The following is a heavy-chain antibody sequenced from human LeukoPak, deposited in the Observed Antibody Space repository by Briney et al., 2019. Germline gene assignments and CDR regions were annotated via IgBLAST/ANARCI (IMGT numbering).Heavy chain of an antibody. Sequence: GGSLRLSCAVSGFTFSSYWMHWVRQAAGKGLVWVSRIDRDGSRINYADSVKGRSTISRDNGKNTLFLQMNSLRAEDAAVYYCVRGNDYGGPHYWGQGTLVTVSS. V-gene: IGHV3-74*01. D-gene: IGHD4-23*01. CDR2: IDRDGSRI. CDR3: VRGNDYGGPHY. CDR1: GFTFSSYW. J-gene: IGHJ4*02.